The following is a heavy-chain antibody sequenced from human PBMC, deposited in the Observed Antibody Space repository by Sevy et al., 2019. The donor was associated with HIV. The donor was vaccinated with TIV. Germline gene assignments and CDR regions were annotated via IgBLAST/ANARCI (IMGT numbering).Heavy chain of an antibody. CDR2: IKGKTDGETT. D-gene: IGHD3-10*01. V-gene: IGHV3-15*07. Sequence: GGSLRLSCGGSGFNISSASMNWVCQAPGKGLEWVGRIKGKTDGETTDYAAPVKGRFIISRDDSGKTVYVQLNSVKTEDTAMYFCTTRPYGSIIDYWGQGTLVTVSS. CDR3: TTRPYGSIIDY. J-gene: IGHJ4*02. CDR1: GFNISSAS.